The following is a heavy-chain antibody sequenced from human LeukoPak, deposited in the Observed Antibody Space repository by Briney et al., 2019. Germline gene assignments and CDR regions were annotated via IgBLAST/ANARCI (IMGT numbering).Heavy chain of an antibody. D-gene: IGHD3-9*01. CDR3: AKAYRPFDDTASMDV. Sequence: GGSLRLSCAASGFTFSSYAMSWVRQAPGKGLEWVSAISGSGGSTYYADSVKGRFTISRDNSKNTLYLQMNSLRAEDTAVYYCAKAYRPFDDTASMDVWGQGTTVTVSS. J-gene: IGHJ6*02. CDR2: ISGSGGST. V-gene: IGHV3-23*01. CDR1: GFTFSSYA.